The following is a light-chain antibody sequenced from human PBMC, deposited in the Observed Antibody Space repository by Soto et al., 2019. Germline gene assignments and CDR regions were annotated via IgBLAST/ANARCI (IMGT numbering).Light chain of an antibody. J-gene: IGKJ1*01. V-gene: IGKV3-20*01. CDR2: GAS. CDR1: QSVSNSY. Sequence: EIVLPQSHGTLSLSPGERATLSCRARQSVSNSYLAWYQPKPGQAPRLLIYGASSRATGIPDRFSGRGAGTDFTLTISRLETEEFAVYYCQQYGSSPTFGQGTKGKSN. CDR3: QQYGSSPT.